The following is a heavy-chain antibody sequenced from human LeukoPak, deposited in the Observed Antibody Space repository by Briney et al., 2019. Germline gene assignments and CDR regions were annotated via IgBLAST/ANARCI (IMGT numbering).Heavy chain of an antibody. V-gene: IGHV4-59*01. CDR1: GGSISSYY. CDR3: AREGKDIVVVPAAMRYYYYMDV. J-gene: IGHJ6*03. CDR2: IYYSGNT. Sequence: PSETLSLTCTVSGGSISSYYWSWIRQPPGKGLEWIGYIYYSGNTNYNPSLKSRVTISVDTSKNQFSLKLSSVTAADTAVYYCAREGKDIVVVPAAMRYYYYMDVWGKGTTVTISS. D-gene: IGHD2-2*01.